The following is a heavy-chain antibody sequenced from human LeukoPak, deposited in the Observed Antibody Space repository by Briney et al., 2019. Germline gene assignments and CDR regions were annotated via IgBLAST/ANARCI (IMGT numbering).Heavy chain of an antibody. Sequence: GGSLRLSCAASGFTFSSYAMSWVRQAPGKGLEWVSAISGSGGSTYYADSVKGRFTISRDNSKNTLYLQMNSLRAEDTAIYYCAKAYSGYDLDYYYYYMDVWGKGTTVTVSS. CDR3: AKAYSGYDLDYYYYYMDV. V-gene: IGHV3-23*01. J-gene: IGHJ6*03. CDR1: GFTFSSYA. CDR2: ISGSGGST. D-gene: IGHD5-12*01.